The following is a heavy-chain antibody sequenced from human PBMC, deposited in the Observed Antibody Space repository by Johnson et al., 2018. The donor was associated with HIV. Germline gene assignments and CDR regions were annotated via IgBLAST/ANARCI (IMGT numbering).Heavy chain of an antibody. V-gene: IGHV3-11*04. J-gene: IGHJ3*02. CDR3: AREAHYYDSSGLKRGAFDI. CDR2: INWNGGST. Sequence: QVQLVESGGGLVKPGGSLRLSCAASGFTFSDYYMSWIRQAPGKGLEWVSGINWNGGSTGYADSVKGRFTISRDNAKNSLYLQMNSLRAEDTAVYYCAREAHYYDSSGLKRGAFDIWGQGTMVSVSS. D-gene: IGHD3-22*01. CDR1: GFTFSDYY.